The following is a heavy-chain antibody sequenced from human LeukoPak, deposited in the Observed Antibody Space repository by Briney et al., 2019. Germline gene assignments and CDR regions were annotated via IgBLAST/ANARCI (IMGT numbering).Heavy chain of an antibody. J-gene: IGHJ4*02. V-gene: IGHV4-39*01. CDR3: ARHLTGSIFGVVTPGFDY. CDR1: DGSISSSSYY. Sequence: SETLSLTCTVSDGSISSSSYYWGWIRQPPGKGLEWIGSIYYSGSTYYNPSLKSRVTISVDTSKNQFSLKLSSVTAADTAVYYCARHLTGSIFGVVTPGFDYWGQGTLVTVSS. D-gene: IGHD3-3*01. CDR2: IYYSGST.